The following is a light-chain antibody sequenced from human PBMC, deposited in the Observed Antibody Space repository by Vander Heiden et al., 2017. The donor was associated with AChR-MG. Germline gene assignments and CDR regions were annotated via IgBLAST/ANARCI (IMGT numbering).Light chain of an antibody. V-gene: IGKV3-11*01. CDR3: QQRSNWPYT. CDR1: QSLSSD. J-gene: IGKJ2*01. Sequence: EIVLNQSPATLSLSPGERATLSCRASQSLSSDLAWYQQKPGQAPRLLIYDASNRATGIPARFSGSGSGTDFTLTISSLEPEDFAVYYCQQRSNWPYTFGQGTKLEI. CDR2: DAS.